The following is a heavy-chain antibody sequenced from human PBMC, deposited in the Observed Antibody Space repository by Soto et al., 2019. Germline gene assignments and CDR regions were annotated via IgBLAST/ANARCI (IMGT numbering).Heavy chain of an antibody. CDR2: IYYSGST. Sequence: SDTLSLTCTVSGGSISSYYWSWIRQPPGKGLEWIGYIYYSGSTNYNPSLKSRVTISVDTSKNQFSLKLSSVTAADTAVYYCAREVAAAGGMDVWGQGTTGNGS. CDR3: AREVAAAGGMDV. J-gene: IGHJ6*02. CDR1: GGSISSYY. V-gene: IGHV4-59*01. D-gene: IGHD6-13*01.